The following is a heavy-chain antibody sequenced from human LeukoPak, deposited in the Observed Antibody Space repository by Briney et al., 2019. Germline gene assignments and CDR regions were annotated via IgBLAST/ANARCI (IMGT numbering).Heavy chain of an antibody. J-gene: IGHJ4*02. Sequence: GASVKVSCKASGYTVTGYYMHWVRQAPGQGLEWMGWINPNSGGTNYAQNFQGRVTMTRDTSISTAYMELSRLRSDDTAVYYCATGDNYYDSRGSYSAAHYWGQGTLVTVSS. CDR2: INPNSGGT. CDR3: ATGDNYYDSRGSYSAAHY. CDR1: GYTVTGYY. V-gene: IGHV1-2*02. D-gene: IGHD3-22*01.